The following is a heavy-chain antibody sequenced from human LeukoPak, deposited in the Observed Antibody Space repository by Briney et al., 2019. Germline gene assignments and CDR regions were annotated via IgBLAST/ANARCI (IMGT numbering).Heavy chain of an antibody. J-gene: IGHJ4*02. CDR3: ARAGYGDSDFDY. D-gene: IGHD4-17*01. Sequence: LETLSLTCTVSGGSINSYYWSYIRQPAGKGLDWIGRIYTGGNTYYNPSLKSRVTISVDTSKNQFSLKLNSVTAADTAVYYCARAGYGDSDFDYWGQGTLVTVSS. CDR1: GGSINSYY. V-gene: IGHV4-4*07. CDR2: IYTGGNT.